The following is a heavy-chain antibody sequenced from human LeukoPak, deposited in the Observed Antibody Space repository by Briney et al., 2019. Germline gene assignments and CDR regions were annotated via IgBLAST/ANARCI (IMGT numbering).Heavy chain of an antibody. V-gene: IGHV4-39*07. CDR1: GGSISSSSYY. CDR3: IVYDYYDSSGLDY. J-gene: IGHJ4*02. D-gene: IGHD3-22*01. Sequence: PSETLSLTCTVSGGSISSSSYYWGWIRQPPGKGLEWIGSIYHSGSTYYNPSLKSRVTISVDTSKNQFSLKLSSVTAADTAVYYCIVYDYYDSSGLDYWGQGTLVTVSS. CDR2: IYHSGST.